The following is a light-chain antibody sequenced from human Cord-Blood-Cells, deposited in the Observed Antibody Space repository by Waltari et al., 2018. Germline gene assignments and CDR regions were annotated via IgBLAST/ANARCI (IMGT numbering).Light chain of an antibody. CDR1: QGTRND. J-gene: IGKJ1*01. V-gene: IGKV1-6*01. CDR2: AAS. CDR3: LQDYNYPRT. Sequence: AIQMTESPSSLAASVGDRVTINCRASQGTRNDLGWYQQKPGKAPKLLIYAASSLQSGVPSRLSGSRSGTDFTLTSSSLQPEDFATDYCLQDYNYPRTFAQGTKVEIK.